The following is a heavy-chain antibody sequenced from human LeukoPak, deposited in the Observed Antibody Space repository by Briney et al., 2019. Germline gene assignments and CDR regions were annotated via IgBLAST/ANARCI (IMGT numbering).Heavy chain of an antibody. J-gene: IGHJ4*02. D-gene: IGHD3-22*01. V-gene: IGHV4-39*01. Sequence: SEPLSLTCTVSGGSISSSSYYWGWIRQPPGKGLEWFGSIYYSGSTYYNPSLKSRVTISVDTSKNQFSLKLSSVTAADTAVYYCARGYYDSSGYYGFDYWGQGTLVTVSS. CDR2: IYYSGST. CDR1: GGSISSSSYY. CDR3: ARGYYDSSGYYGFDY.